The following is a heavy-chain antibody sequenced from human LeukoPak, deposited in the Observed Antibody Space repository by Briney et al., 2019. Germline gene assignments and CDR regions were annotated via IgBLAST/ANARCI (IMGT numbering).Heavy chain of an antibody. D-gene: IGHD3-10*01. CDR2: INHSGST. V-gene: IGHV4-34*01. J-gene: IGHJ6*03. CDR3: AIQRHYGSGSYYYYYYMDV. CDR1: GGFFSGYY. Sequence: PSETLSLTCAVYGGFFSGYYWSWIRQPPGKGLECIGEINHSGSTNYNPSLKSRVTISVDTSKNQFSLKLSSVTAADTAVYYCAIQRHYGSGSYYYYYYMDVWGKGTTVTISS.